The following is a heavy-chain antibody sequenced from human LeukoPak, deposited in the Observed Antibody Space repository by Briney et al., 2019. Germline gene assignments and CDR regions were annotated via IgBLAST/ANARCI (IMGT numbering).Heavy chain of an antibody. CDR1: GGTFSSYA. J-gene: IGHJ4*02. V-gene: IGHV1-2*06. Sequence: ASVKVSCKASGGTFSSYAISWVRQAPGQGLEWMGRINPNSGGTNYAQKFQGRVTMTRDTSISTAYMELSRLRSDDTAVYYCARAGGGDPYGYWGQGTLVTVSS. CDR2: INPNSGGT. CDR3: ARAGGGDPYGY. D-gene: IGHD2-21*02.